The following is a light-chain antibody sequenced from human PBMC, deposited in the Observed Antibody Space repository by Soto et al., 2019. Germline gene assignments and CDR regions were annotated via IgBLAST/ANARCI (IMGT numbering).Light chain of an antibody. V-gene: IGKV1-5*03. CDR3: QQYISESLT. CDR1: ESISSW. CDR2: KAS. J-gene: IGKJ4*01. Sequence: DIQMTQSPSTLSASVGDRVTITCRASESISSWLAWYRQKPGKVPKLLIYKASRLESGVPSRFSGSGSGTEFTLTISSLQPDDFGSYYCQQYISESLTFGGGTTGDIK.